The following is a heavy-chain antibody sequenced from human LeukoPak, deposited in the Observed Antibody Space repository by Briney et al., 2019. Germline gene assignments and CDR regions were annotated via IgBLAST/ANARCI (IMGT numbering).Heavy chain of an antibody. CDR2: ISAYSGNT. Sequence: ASVKVSCKASGYTFTSYGISWVRQAPGQGLEWMGWISAYSGNTNYAQKLQGRVTMTTDTSTSTAYMELRSLRSDDTAVYYCARASPVWPNYYGMDVWGQRTTVTVSS. CDR1: GYTFTSYG. CDR3: ARASPVWPNYYGMDV. J-gene: IGHJ6*02. D-gene: IGHD2-2*01. V-gene: IGHV1-18*01.